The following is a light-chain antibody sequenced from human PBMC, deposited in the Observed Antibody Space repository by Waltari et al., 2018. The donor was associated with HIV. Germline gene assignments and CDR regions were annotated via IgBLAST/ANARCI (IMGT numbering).Light chain of an antibody. J-gene: IGKJ2*01. CDR3: QQYDSGPRGIT. V-gene: IGKV3-15*01. Sequence: EIVMTQSPPTLSVSPRQRVTLSCRASQRIRAKVAWYQQRPGQAPRLLIYEAATRPTGIPARFSGSGSGTEFTLTISSLQSEDFATYFCQQYDSGPRGITFGQGTMLEIK. CDR1: QRIRAK. CDR2: EAA.